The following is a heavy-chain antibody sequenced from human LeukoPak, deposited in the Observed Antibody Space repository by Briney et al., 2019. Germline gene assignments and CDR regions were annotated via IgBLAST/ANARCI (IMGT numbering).Heavy chain of an antibody. V-gene: IGHV3-23*01. CDR3: AKEYIGGYDFWSGYIAFDI. D-gene: IGHD3-3*01. Sequence: PGGSLRLSCAASGFTFSSYAMHWVRQAPGKGLEWVSAISGSGGSTYYADSGKGRFTISRDNSKNTLYLQMNSLRAEDTAVYYCAKEYIGGYDFWSGYIAFDIWGQGTMVTVSS. CDR1: GFTFSSYA. CDR2: ISGSGGST. J-gene: IGHJ3*02.